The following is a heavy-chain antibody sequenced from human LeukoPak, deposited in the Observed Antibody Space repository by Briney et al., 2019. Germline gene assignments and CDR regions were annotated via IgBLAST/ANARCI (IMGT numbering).Heavy chain of an antibody. CDR2: ISYDGSNK. CDR1: GFTFSSYG. V-gene: IGHV3-30*18. CDR3: AKDRSSYYYDSSGCDY. D-gene: IGHD3-22*01. Sequence: PGGSLRLSCAASGFTFSSYGMHWVRQAPGKGLEWVAVISYDGSNKYYADSVKGRFTISRDNSKNTLYLQMNSLRAEDTAVYYCAKDRSSYYYDSSGCDYWGQGTLVTVSS. J-gene: IGHJ4*02.